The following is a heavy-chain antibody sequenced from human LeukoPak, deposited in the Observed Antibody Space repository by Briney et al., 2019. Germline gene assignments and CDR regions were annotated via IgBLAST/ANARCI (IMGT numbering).Heavy chain of an antibody. J-gene: IGHJ4*02. Sequence: SETPSLTCAVSGGSISSSYWWSWVRQPPGKGLEWIGYIYYSGSTNYNPSLKSRVTISVDTSKNQFSLKLSSVTAADTAVYYCARGGLKPTRYYFDYWGQGTLVTVSS. V-gene: IGHV4-4*02. CDR2: IYYSGST. CDR3: ARGGLKPTRYYFDY. CDR1: GGSISSSYW.